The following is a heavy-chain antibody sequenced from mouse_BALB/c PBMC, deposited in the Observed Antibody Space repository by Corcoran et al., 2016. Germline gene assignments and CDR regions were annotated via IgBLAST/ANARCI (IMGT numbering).Heavy chain of an antibody. Sequence: QVQLQQSGAELMKPGASVKISCKATGYTFSSYWIEWVKQRPGHGLEWIGEILPGSGSTNYNEKFKGKATLTADTSSNTAYMQLSSLTSEDSAVYYCARAYYGNRGFAYWGQGTLVTVSA. D-gene: IGHD2-10*01. CDR2: ILPGSGST. CDR1: GYTFSSYW. CDR3: ARAYYGNRGFAY. J-gene: IGHJ3*01. V-gene: IGHV1-9*01.